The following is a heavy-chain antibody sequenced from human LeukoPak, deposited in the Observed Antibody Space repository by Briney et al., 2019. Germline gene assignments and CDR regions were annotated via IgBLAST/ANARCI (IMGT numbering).Heavy chain of an antibody. D-gene: IGHD5-12*01. CDR3: VKGSNRGVATIDY. V-gene: IGHV3-30*18. J-gene: IGHJ4*02. CDR2: ISYDGSNK. Sequence: GGSLRLSCAASGFTFSSYGMHWVRQAPGKGLDWVAVISYDGSNKYYADSVKGRFTISRDNSMHTLYLQMNSLRAEDTAVYYCVKGSNRGVATIDYWGQGPLVTVSS. CDR1: GFTFSSYG.